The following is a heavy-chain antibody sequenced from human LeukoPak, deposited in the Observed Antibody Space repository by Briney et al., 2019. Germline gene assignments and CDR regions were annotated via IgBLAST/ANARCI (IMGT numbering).Heavy chain of an antibody. CDR1: GYTFTSYD. Sequence: ASVKVSCKASGYTFTSYDINWVRQATGQGLEWMGWINPNSGGTNYAQKFQGRVTMTRDTSISTAYMELSRLRSDDTAVYYCASTQRSGSFDYWGQGTLVTVSS. CDR3: ASTQRSGSFDY. D-gene: IGHD3-10*01. J-gene: IGHJ4*02. V-gene: IGHV1-2*02. CDR2: INPNSGGT.